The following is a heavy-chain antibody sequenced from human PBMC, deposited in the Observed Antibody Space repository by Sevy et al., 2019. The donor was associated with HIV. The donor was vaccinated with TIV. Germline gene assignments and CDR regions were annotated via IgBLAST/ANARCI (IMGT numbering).Heavy chain of an antibody. J-gene: IGHJ3*01. CDR1: GFSFSSYA. Sequence: GGSLRLSCAASGFSFSSYAMHWVRQAPGKGLEWVAVISFDVNKKDYADSVKGRFIISRDNSNNALHLQLNSLRPEDTAVYYCARDGGRGYCISIKCSDAFVLWGQGTMVTVSS. V-gene: IGHV3-30-3*01. CDR2: ISFDVNKK. CDR3: ARDGGRGYCISIKCSDAFVL. D-gene: IGHD2-2*01.